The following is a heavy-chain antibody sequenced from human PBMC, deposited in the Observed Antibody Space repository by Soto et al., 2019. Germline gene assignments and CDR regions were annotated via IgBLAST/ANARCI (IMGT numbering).Heavy chain of an antibody. CDR3: ARVPLPHYDFWSGTSTYYFDY. Sequence: ASVKVSCKASGYTFTSYGISWVRQAPGQGLEWMGWISAYNGNTNYAQKLQGRVTMTTDTSTSTAYMELRSLRSDDTAVYYCARVPLPHYDFWSGTSTYYFDYWGQGTLVTVSS. CDR1: GYTFTSYG. V-gene: IGHV1-18*04. J-gene: IGHJ4*02. CDR2: ISAYNGNT. D-gene: IGHD3-3*01.